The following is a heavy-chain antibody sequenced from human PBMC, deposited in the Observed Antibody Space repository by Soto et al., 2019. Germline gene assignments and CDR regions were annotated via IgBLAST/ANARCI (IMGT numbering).Heavy chain of an antibody. CDR3: ARVRTLYGDYVY. V-gene: IGHV5-51*01. CDR2: IYPGDSDT. J-gene: IGHJ4*02. D-gene: IGHD4-17*01. CDR1: GYSFTSYW. Sequence: GESLKISCKGSGYSFTSYWNGWVRQMPGKGLEWMGIIYPGDSDTRYSPSFQGQVTISADKSISTAYLPWSSRKASDTAMYYCARVRTLYGDYVYWGQGTLVTVSS.